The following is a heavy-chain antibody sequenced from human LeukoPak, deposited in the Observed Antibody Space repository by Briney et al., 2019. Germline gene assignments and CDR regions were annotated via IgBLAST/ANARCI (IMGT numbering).Heavy chain of an antibody. V-gene: IGHV3-7*01. CDR3: ARVLEGNIDYYYYYYMDV. CDR2: IKQDGSEK. J-gene: IGHJ6*03. D-gene: IGHD3-16*02. Sequence: GGSLRLSCAASGFTFSSYWMSWVRQAPGKGLEWVANIKQDGSEKYYVDSVKGRFAISRDNAKNSLYLQMNSLRAEDTAVYYCARVLEGNIDYYYYYYMDVWGKGTTVTVSS. CDR1: GFTFSSYW.